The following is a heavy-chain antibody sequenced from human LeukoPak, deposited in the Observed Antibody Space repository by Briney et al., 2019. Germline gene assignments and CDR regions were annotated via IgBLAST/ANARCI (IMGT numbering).Heavy chain of an antibody. Sequence: ASVKVSCKASGGTFSSYAISWVRQAPGQGLERMGGIIPIFGTANYAQKFQGRVTITADESTSTAYMELSSLRSEDTAVYYRARDTGPYCSSTSCYALDYRGQGTLVTVSS. CDR3: ARDTGPYCSSTSCYALDY. CDR1: GGTFSSYA. V-gene: IGHV1-69*01. D-gene: IGHD2-2*01. J-gene: IGHJ4*02. CDR2: IIPIFGTA.